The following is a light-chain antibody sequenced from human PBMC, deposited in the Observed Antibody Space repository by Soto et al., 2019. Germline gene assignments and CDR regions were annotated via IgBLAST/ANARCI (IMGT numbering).Light chain of an antibody. CDR1: QSVRSSY. V-gene: IGKV3-20*01. CDR2: GVS. J-gene: IGKJ1*01. Sequence: EIVLTQSPGTLSLSPGERATLSCRASQSVRSSYLAWYQQKLGQAPRLLIYGVSNRATGIPDRFSGSGSVTDFNLTISSLESEDFAVYYCQQSGTSPRTFGQGTKVEIK. CDR3: QQSGTSPRT.